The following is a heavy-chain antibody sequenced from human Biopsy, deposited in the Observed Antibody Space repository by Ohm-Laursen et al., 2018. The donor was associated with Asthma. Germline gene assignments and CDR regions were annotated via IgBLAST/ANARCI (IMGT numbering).Heavy chain of an antibody. CDR1: GFAFGNYA. CDR3: AKDRFDGSVPSHYYYYGIDV. V-gene: IGHV3-30*18. D-gene: IGHD3-10*01. J-gene: IGHJ6*02. CDR2: ISYDGREK. Sequence: SLRLSCAASGFAFGNYAMYWVRQAPGKGPEWVALISYDGREKGYVDSVKGRFIISRDNFRNTLYVEMSSLRPEDSATYYCAKDRFDGSVPSHYYYYGIDVWGQGTAVTVSS.